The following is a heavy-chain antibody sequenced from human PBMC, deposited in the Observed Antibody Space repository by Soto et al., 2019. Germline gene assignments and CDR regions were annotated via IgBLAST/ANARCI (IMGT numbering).Heavy chain of an antibody. Sequence: SETLSLTCTVSGGSISSSNWWSWVRQPPGKGLEWIGEIYHSGSTNYNPSLKSRVTISVDKSKNQFSLKLSSVTAADTAVYYCARHDTVAGTWFDYWGQGTLVTVSS. V-gene: IGHV4-4*02. CDR3: ARHDTVAGTWFDY. CDR2: IYHSGST. J-gene: IGHJ5*01. CDR1: GGSISSSNW. D-gene: IGHD6-19*01.